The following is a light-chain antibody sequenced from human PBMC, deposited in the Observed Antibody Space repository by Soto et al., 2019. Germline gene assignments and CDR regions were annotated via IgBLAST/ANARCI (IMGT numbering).Light chain of an antibody. J-gene: IGKJ2*01. V-gene: IGKV1-39*01. Sequence: DIQMTQSPSSLSASVGDRVTITCRASQTMNAYLNWYQQKPGKAPKLLIYAASSLQSGVPSRFSGSGSGTDFTLTISSLQPEDFATYYCQESYRTPRTFGQGTRLEI. CDR2: AAS. CDR3: QESYRTPRT. CDR1: QTMNAY.